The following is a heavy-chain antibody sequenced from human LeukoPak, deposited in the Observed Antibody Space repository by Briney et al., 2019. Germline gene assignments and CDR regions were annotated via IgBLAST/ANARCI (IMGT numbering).Heavy chain of an antibody. Sequence: GGSLRLSCAASGFTFNNAWMSWVRQAPGKGLEWVGRIKSKTHGVTTDYAAPVEGRFTISRDDSKNTLYLQMNSLKTEDTAVYYCSHDYGGYGGYDYWGQGTLVTVSS. D-gene: IGHD4-17*01. CDR3: SHDYGGYGGYDY. J-gene: IGHJ4*02. CDR2: IKSKTHGVTT. V-gene: IGHV3-15*01. CDR1: GFTFNNAW.